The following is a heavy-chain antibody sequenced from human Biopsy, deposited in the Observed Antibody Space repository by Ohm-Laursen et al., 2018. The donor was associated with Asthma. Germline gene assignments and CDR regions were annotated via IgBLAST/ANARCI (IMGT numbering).Heavy chain of an antibody. V-gene: IGHV1-69*13. CDR3: ARKAGSCISRTCYSLDF. D-gene: IGHD2-2*01. CDR2: INSVFGTT. Sequence: EASVTASCQSPGGTFNTYVIGWVRQAPGQGLEWMGGINSVFGTTTYPQKFQDRVTITADDSTSTVYMELSSLRSEDTAVYYCARKAGSCISRTCYSLDFWGQGTLVTVSS. CDR1: GGTFNTYV. J-gene: IGHJ4*02.